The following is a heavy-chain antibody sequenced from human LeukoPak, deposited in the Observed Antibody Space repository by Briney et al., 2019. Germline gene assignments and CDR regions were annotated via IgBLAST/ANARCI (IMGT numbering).Heavy chain of an antibody. D-gene: IGHD3-9*01. V-gene: IGHV4-59*01. J-gene: IGHJ4*02. Sequence: PSETLSLTCTVSGGSISSYYWSWIRQPPGKGLEWIGYIYYSGSTNYNPSLKSRVTISVDTSKNQFSLKLSSVTAADTAVYYCATQRVTYYDILTGYSVALFDYWGQGTLVTVSS. CDR1: GGSISSYY. CDR2: IYYSGST. CDR3: ATQRVTYYDILTGYSVALFDY.